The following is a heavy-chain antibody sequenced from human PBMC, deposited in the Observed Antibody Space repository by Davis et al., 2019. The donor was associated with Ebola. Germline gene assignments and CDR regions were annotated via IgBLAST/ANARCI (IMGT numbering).Heavy chain of an antibody. V-gene: IGHV7-4-1*02. D-gene: IGHD3-16*01. Sequence: ASVKVSCRASGYPFTDLVINWLRQAPGQRFEWTGWITTNTASPTYARGFSERFVFSLDTSVDTAFLQINNLRAEGTAIYYCARGMGELALNWGQGTLVTVSS. CDR2: ITTNTASP. CDR3: ARGMGELALN. CDR1: GYPFTDLV. J-gene: IGHJ4*02.